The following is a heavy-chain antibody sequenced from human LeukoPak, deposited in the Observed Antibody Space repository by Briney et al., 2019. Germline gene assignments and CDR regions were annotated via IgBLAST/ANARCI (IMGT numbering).Heavy chain of an antibody. Sequence: PSETLSLTCTFSGRFISSGGYDGGWLRQHPGKGLEWVGYIYYSGSTYYYPSLKSRVTISVDTSKNQFSLKLSSVTAADTAVYYCARTFKRSPTLAAQGYWGQGTLVTVSS. CDR1: GRFISSGGYD. D-gene: IGHD2-15*01. CDR3: ARTFKRSPTLAAQGY. J-gene: IGHJ4*02. CDR2: IYYSGST. V-gene: IGHV4-31*03.